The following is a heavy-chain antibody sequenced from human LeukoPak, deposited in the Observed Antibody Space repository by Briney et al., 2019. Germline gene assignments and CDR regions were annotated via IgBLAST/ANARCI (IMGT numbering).Heavy chain of an antibody. D-gene: IGHD2-21*02. CDR3: ARDQSVCGGDCYSPVDY. J-gene: IGHJ4*02. CDR1: GDSVSSNSAA. CDR2: TYYRSKWYN. Sequence: PSQTLSLTCAISGDSVSSNSAAWNWIRQSPSRGLEWLGRTYYRSKWYNDYAVSMKSRITINPDTSKNQFSLQLNSVTPEDTAVYYCARDQSVCGGDCYSPVDYWGQGTLVTVSS. V-gene: IGHV6-1*01.